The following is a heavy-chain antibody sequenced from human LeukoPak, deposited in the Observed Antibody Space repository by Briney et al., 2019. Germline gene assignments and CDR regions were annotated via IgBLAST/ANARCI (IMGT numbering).Heavy chain of an antibody. CDR3: AKGKGLSYYGSGSLSRGGMDV. V-gene: IGHV3-9*01. CDR1: GFTFDDYA. Sequence: PGRSLRLSCAASGFTFDDYAMHWVRQAPGKGLEWVSGISWNSGSIGYADSVKGRFIISRDNAKNSLYLQMNSLRAEDTALYYCAKGKGLSYYGSGSLSRGGMDVWGQGTTVTVSS. D-gene: IGHD3-10*01. J-gene: IGHJ6*02. CDR2: ISWNSGSI.